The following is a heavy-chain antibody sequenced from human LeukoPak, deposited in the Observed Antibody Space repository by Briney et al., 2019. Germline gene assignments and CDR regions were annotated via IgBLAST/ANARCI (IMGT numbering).Heavy chain of an antibody. CDR1: GGSISSGSYY. J-gene: IGHJ4*02. D-gene: IGHD6-6*01. Sequence: PSETLSLTCTVSGGSISSGSYYWSWIRQPAGRGLEWIGRIYTSGSTNYNPSLKSRVTISVDTSKNQFSLKLSSVTAADTAVYYCARVFHGIAARPFDYWGQGTLVTVSS. CDR3: ARVFHGIAARPFDY. V-gene: IGHV4-61*02. CDR2: IYTSGST.